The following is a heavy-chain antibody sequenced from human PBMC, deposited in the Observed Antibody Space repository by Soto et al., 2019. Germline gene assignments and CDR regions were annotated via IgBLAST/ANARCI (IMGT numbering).Heavy chain of an antibody. CDR3: ARCSGWYGQCYFDC. D-gene: IGHD6-13*01. J-gene: IGHJ4*02. V-gene: IGHV3-53*02. Sequence: DVQLVETGGGLIQPGGSLRLSCAASGFIVSSSYMSWVRQAPGKGLEWVSVIYSDGRTYYAFSVKGRFPISRDNSKNTSYLQMNSLSAEDTAVYYCARCSGWYGQCYFDCWGQGTLVTVSS. CDR1: GFIVSSSY. CDR2: IYSDGRT.